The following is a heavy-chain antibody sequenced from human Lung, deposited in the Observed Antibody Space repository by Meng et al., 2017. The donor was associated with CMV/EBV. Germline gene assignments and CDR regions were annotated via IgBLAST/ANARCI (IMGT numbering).Heavy chain of an antibody. CDR2: ISGSGGST. Sequence: GGSXRLXCAASGFTFSSYAMSWVRQAPGKGLEWVSAISGSGGSTYYADSVKGRFTISRDNSKNTLYLQMNSLRAEDTAVYYCAKRLGGLLSSDADLGYWGQGXLVTVSS. V-gene: IGHV3-23*01. CDR1: GFTFSSYA. J-gene: IGHJ4*02. D-gene: IGHD3-10*01. CDR3: AKRLGGLLSSDADLGY.